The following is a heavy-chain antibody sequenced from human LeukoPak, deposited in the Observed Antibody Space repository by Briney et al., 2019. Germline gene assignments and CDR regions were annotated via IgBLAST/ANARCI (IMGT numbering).Heavy chain of an antibody. Sequence: ASVKVSCKASGGTFSSYAISWVRQAPGQGLEWMGGIIPIFGTANYAQKFQGRVTITADESTSTAYMELSSLRSEDTAVYYCARGDGSYPYIWFDPWGQGTLVTVSS. CDR3: ARGDGSYPYIWFDP. V-gene: IGHV1-69*13. CDR1: GGTFSSYA. D-gene: IGHD1-26*01. J-gene: IGHJ5*02. CDR2: IIPIFGTA.